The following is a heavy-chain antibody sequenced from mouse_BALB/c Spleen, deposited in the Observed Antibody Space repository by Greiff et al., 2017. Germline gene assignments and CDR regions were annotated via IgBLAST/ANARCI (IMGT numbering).Heavy chain of an antibody. V-gene: IGHV2-5-1*01. CDR2: IWRGGST. CDR1: GFSLTSYG. CDR3: AKRDGNYGFAY. Sequence: VKVVESGPSLVQPSQSLSITCTVSGFSLTSYGVHWVRQSPGKGLEWLGVIWRGGSTDYNAAFMSRLSITKDNSKSQVFFKMNSLQADDTAIYYCAKRDGNYGFAYWGQGTLVTVSA. J-gene: IGHJ3*01. D-gene: IGHD2-1*01.